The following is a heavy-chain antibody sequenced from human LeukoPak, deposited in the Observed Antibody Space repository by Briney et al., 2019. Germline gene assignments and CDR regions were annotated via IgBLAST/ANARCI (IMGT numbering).Heavy chain of an antibody. Sequence: GRSRRLSCAAYTFTLSSYVMSWDRQAQGEGLEWVSSISGSGTSTYSADSVKGRFTISRDNSKNTLYLQLNSLRAEDTAIYYCAKDLRIGGQGTLVTVSS. J-gene: IGHJ4*02. CDR1: TFTLSSYV. CDR3: AKDLRI. D-gene: IGHD4-17*01. V-gene: IGHV3-23*01. CDR2: ISGSGTST.